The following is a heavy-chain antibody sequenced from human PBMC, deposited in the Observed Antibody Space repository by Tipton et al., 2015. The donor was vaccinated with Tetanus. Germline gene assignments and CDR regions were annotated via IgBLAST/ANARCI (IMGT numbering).Heavy chain of an antibody. CDR2: IHPSGTT. CDR3: GRGTDAYKSGNY. J-gene: IGHJ4*01. Sequence: TLSLTCAVYGGSFSGYYWSWIRQSPGKGLEWIGEIHPSGTTYYNPSLKSRVIISVDTSKNQFSLKLSSVTAADSALYFCGRGTDAYKSGNYWGQGTLVTVSS. CDR1: GGSFSGYY. D-gene: IGHD5-24*01. V-gene: IGHV4-34*01.